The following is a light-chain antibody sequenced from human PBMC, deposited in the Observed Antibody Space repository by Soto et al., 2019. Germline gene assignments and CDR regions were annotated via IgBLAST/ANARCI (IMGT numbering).Light chain of an antibody. J-gene: IGKJ1*01. CDR3: QQYNNWPQK. CDR1: QTINNN. Sequence: VMPQDPTTLSLSPGEAAPLSCRASQTINNNVAGYQLKDGQVPRLVIYGASTRATDIPARFSGSGSGTEVTRTISSLQSEDLAEYHCQQYNNWPQKVGQRAKVEI. V-gene: IGKV3-15*01. CDR2: GAS.